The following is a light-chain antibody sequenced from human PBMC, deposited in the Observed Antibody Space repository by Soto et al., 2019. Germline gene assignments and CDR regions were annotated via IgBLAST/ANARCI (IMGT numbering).Light chain of an antibody. V-gene: IGKV4-1*01. J-gene: IGKJ4*01. CDR3: QQYYSTLT. CDR1: QSVLYSSNNKNY. CDR2: WAS. Sequence: DIVMTQSPDSLAVSLGERATINCKSSQSVLYSSNNKNYLAWYQQKPGQPPKLLIYWASTRESGVPDRFSGRGSGTDFSLTIRSLQAEDVAVYYCQQYYSTLTFGGGTKVEIK.